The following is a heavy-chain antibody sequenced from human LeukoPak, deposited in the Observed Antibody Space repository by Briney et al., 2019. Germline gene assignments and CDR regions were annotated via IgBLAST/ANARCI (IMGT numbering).Heavy chain of an antibody. V-gene: IGHV3-21*01. CDR1: GFSFSSYS. CDR3: ASAYDGGYGDLPSFDY. J-gene: IGHJ4*02. CDR2: ISSSSNYI. D-gene: IGHD4-17*01. Sequence: PGGSLRLSCAASGFSFSSYSMNWVRQAPGKGLEFVSSISSSSNYIYYADSMKGRFTISRDDAKNSLYLQMNSLRAEDTAVYYCASAYDGGYGDLPSFDYWGQGTLVTVSS.